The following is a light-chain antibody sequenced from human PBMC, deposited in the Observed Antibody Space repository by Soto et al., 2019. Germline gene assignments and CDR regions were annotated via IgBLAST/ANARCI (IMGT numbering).Light chain of an antibody. CDR1: SSDVGSYNL. V-gene: IGLV2-23*01. CDR2: EGT. CDR3: CSYGGRSTYV. J-gene: IGLJ1*01. Sequence: QSVLTQPASVSGSPGQSITISCTGTSSDVGSYNLVSWYQQHPGQAPKLIIYEGTKRPSGVSNRFSGPKSANTASLTISGLQPEDEADYFCCSYGGRSTYVFGSGTKVTVL.